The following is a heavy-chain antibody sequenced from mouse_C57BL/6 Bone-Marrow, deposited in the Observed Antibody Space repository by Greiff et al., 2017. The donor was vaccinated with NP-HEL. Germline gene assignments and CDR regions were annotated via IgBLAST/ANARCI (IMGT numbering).Heavy chain of an antibody. V-gene: IGHV5-4*01. J-gene: IGHJ3*02. CDR3: ARIYYYGSR. D-gene: IGHD1-1*01. CDR2: ISDGGSYT. Sequence: EVQLVESGGGLVKPGGSLKLSCAASGFTFSSYAMSWVRQTPEKRLEWVATISDGGSYTYYPDNVKGRFTISRDNAKNNLYLQMSHLKSEDTAMYYCARIYYYGSRWGQGTLVTVSA. CDR1: GFTFSSYA.